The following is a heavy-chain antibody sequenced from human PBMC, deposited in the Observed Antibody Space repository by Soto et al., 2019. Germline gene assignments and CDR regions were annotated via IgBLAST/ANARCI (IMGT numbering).Heavy chain of an antibody. CDR1: GGSISSYY. J-gene: IGHJ6*02. V-gene: IGHV4-59*01. Sequence: SETLSLTCTVSGGSISSYYWSWIRQPPGKGLEWIGYIYYSGSTNCNPSLKSRVTISVDTSKNQFSLKLSSVTAADTAVYYCARDSDYYYGMDVWGQGTTVTVSS. CDR3: ARDSDYYYGMDV. CDR2: IYYSGST.